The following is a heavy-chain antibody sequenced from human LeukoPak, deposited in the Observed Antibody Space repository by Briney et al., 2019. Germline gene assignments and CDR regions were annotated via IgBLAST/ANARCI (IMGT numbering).Heavy chain of an antibody. CDR2: IYYSGTT. V-gene: IGHV4-61*01. D-gene: IGHD5-24*01. Sequence: SETLSLTCTGSGGSVNSGSYYWSWIRQPPGKGLEWIGYIYYSGTTNYNPSLKSRVTISVDTSKNQFSLKLDSVTAADTAVYYCARDRRDGYNFFDYWAREPWSPSPQ. CDR1: GGSVNSGSYY. CDR3: ARDRRDGYNFFDY. J-gene: IGHJ4*02.